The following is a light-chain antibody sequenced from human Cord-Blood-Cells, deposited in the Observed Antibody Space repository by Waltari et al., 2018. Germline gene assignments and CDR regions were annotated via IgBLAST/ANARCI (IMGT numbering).Light chain of an antibody. J-gene: IGLJ2*01. Sequence: SSELTQDPAVSVALGQTVRITCQGDSLRSYYASWYQQKPGQAPVLVIYGKNNRPSGIPDRFSVSSSGNTASLTITGAQAEDEAVYYCNSRDSSGNHVVFGGGTKLTVL. CDR2: GKN. CDR1: SLRSYY. V-gene: IGLV3-19*01. CDR3: NSRDSSGNHVV.